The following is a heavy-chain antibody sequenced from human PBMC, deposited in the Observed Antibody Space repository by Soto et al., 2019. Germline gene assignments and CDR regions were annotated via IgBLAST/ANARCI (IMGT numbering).Heavy chain of an antibody. D-gene: IGHD3-22*01. Sequence: SQTLSVTCTISGDSVSNNSAAWNWIRKTPSRGLEWLGRTYYRSKWYNDYAVSVKSRITINPDTSKNQFSLQLNSVTPEDTAVYYCASSGRYDSSVYSDPNAFDILGQGTMVTVSS. V-gene: IGHV6-1*01. CDR1: GDSVSNNSAA. CDR3: ASSGRYDSSVYSDPNAFDI. CDR2: TYYRSKWYN. J-gene: IGHJ3*02.